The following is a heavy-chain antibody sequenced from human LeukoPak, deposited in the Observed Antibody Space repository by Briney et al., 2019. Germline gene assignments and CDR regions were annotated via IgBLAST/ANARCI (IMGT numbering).Heavy chain of an antibody. V-gene: IGHV3-11*01. CDR1: GFTFSDYY. CDR3: ARAHIVATIWGAFDI. D-gene: IGHD5-12*01. CDR2: ISSSGSTI. Sequence: GGSLRLSCAASGFTFSDYYMSWIRQAPGKGLEWVSYISSSGSTIYYADSVKGRFTISRDNAKNSLYLQMNSLRAEDTAVYYCARAHIVATIWGAFDIWGQGTMVTVSS. J-gene: IGHJ3*02.